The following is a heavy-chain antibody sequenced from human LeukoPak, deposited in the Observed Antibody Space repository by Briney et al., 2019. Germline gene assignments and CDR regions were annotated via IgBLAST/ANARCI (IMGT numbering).Heavy chain of an antibody. V-gene: IGHV3-21*01. Sequence: GGSLRLSCAAPGFTFSSYSMNWVRQAPGKGLEWVSSISSSGSYIYYADSVKGRFTISRDNAKNSLYLQMNSLRAEDTAVYYCARDLAGIAAAGSFDYWGQGTLVTVSS. J-gene: IGHJ4*02. CDR1: GFTFSSYS. CDR3: ARDLAGIAAAGSFDY. CDR2: ISSSGSYI. D-gene: IGHD6-13*01.